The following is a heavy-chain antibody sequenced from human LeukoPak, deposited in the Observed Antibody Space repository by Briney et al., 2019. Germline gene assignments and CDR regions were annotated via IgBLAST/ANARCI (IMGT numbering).Heavy chain of an antibody. J-gene: IGHJ3*02. CDR2: ISYDGSNK. CDR3: ATQVGTKRGDGFDI. CDR1: GFTFSSYA. Sequence: GGSLRLSCAASGFTFSSYAMHWVRQAPGKGLEWVAVISYDGSNKYYADSVKGRFTISRDNAKNSLYLQMNSLRAEDTAVYYCATQVGTKRGDGFDIWGQGTMVTVSS. V-gene: IGHV3-30-3*01. D-gene: IGHD1-26*01.